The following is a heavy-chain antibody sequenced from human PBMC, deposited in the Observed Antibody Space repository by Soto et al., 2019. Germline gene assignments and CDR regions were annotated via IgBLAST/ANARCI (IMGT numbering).Heavy chain of an antibody. D-gene: IGHD3-3*01. Sequence: GGSLRLSCAASGFTFSNAWMSWVRQAPGKGLEWVGRIKSKTDGGTTDYAAPVKGRFTISRDDSKNTLYLQMNSLKTEDTAVYYCTTAQSYYDFWSGLQSKDYWGQGTLVTVSS. CDR3: TTAQSYYDFWSGLQSKDY. CDR1: GFTFSNAW. CDR2: IKSKTDGGTT. V-gene: IGHV3-15*01. J-gene: IGHJ4*02.